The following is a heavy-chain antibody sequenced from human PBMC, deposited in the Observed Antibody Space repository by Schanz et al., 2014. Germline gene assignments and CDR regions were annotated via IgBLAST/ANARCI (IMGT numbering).Heavy chain of an antibody. CDR2: INGNGGIT. J-gene: IGHJ4*02. CDR3: ARGRGFYDY. V-gene: IGHV3-23*01. D-gene: IGHD3-10*01. CDR1: GFTFSTYA. Sequence: EVQLLESGGALVQPGGSLRLSCSASGFTFSTYAMSWVRQAPGKGLEWVSAINGNGGITYYADPVKGRFTISRDNSKNTLYLQMKSLRVEDTAVHYCARGRGFYDYGGQGTLVTVSS.